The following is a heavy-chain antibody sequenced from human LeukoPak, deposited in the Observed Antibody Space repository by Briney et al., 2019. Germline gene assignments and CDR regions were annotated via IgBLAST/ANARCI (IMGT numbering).Heavy chain of an antibody. CDR2: MNPNSGNT. J-gene: IGHJ5*02. CDR3: ARSPTTVNGYSRQRTNWFDP. V-gene: IGHV1-8*01. D-gene: IGHD6-13*01. CDR1: GYTFTSYD. Sequence: GASVKVSCKASGYTFTSYDINWVRQATGQGLEWMGWMNPNSGNTGYAQKFQGRVTMTRNTSISTAYMELSSLRSEDTAVYYCARSPTTVNGYSRQRTNWFDPWGQGTLVTVSS.